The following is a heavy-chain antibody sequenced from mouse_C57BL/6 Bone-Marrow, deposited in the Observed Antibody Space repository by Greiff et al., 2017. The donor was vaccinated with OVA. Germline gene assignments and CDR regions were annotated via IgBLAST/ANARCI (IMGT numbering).Heavy chain of an antibody. V-gene: IGHV14-4*01. CDR2: LDPENGDT. D-gene: IGHD1-1*01. J-gene: IGHJ4*01. Sequence: VQLQQSGAELVRPGASVKLSCTASGFNIKDDYMHWVKQRPEQGLEWIGWLDPENGDTEYASKFQGKATITADTSSNTAYLQLSSLTSEDTAVYYCTTYYYGSFSYAMDYWGQGTSVTVSS. CDR3: TTYYYGSFSYAMDY. CDR1: GFNIKDDY.